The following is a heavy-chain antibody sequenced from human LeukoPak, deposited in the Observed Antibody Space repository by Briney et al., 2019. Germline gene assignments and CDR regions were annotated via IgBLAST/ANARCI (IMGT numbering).Heavy chain of an antibody. CDR3: ARARYDSSSTDLIWFDP. J-gene: IGHJ5*02. V-gene: IGHV4-34*01. D-gene: IGHD3-22*01. CDR1: GGSFSGYY. CDR2: INHSGST. Sequence: SETLSLTCAVYGGSFSGYYWSWIRQPPGKGLEWIGEINHSGSTNYNPSLKSRGTISVDTSKNQFSLKLSSVTAADTAVYYCARARYDSSSTDLIWFDPWGQGTLVTVSS.